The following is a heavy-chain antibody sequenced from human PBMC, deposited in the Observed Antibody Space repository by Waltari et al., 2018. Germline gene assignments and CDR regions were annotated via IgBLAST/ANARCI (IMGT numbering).Heavy chain of an antibody. Sequence: QVQLVQSGAEVTKPGASVKVSCTASGYTFTSYDINWVRPATGQGLEWMGWMNPNSGNTGYAQKFQGRVTMTRNTSISTAYMELSSLRSEDTAVYYCARGHPTMSSSVRHNWFDPWGQGTLVTVSS. J-gene: IGHJ5*02. D-gene: IGHD6-6*01. CDR3: ARGHPTMSSSVRHNWFDP. V-gene: IGHV1-8*01. CDR1: GYTFTSYD. CDR2: MNPNSGNT.